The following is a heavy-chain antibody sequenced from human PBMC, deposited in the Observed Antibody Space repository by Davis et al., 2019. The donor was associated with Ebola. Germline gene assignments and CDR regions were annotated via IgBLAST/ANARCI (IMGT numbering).Heavy chain of an antibody. Sequence: MPSETLSLTCAVYGGSFSAYFWSWIRQPPEKGLEWIGEISHHSGYTNYNPSLKSRVTISVDTSKNQFSLKLSSVTAADTAVYYCARLITACSGVNCYSDFAYWGQGTLATVSS. J-gene: IGHJ4*02. V-gene: IGHV4-34*01. CDR2: ISHHSGYT. D-gene: IGHD2-15*01. CDR3: ARLITACSGVNCYSDFAY. CDR1: GGSFSAYF.